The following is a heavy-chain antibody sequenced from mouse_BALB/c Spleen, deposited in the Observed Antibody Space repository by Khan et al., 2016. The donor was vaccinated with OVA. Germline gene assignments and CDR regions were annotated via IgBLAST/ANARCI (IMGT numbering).Heavy chain of an antibody. Sequence: QVQLQQSGPELVKPGASLKVSCKASGYTFTDYVIGWVRQRTSQGLEWIGDIFPGSGTPYYNENFKDKATLTADKSFNKAYMQLSSLNSEDSAGYFSARWGYSVYDYWGQGTLDTVSA. J-gene: IGHJ3*01. CDR1: GYTFTDYV. CDR2: IFPGSGTP. V-gene: IGHV1-81*01. CDR3: ARWGYSVYDY. D-gene: IGHD2-10*02.